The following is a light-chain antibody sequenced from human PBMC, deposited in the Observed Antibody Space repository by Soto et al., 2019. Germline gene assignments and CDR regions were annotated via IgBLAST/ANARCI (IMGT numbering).Light chain of an antibody. V-gene: IGLV1-40*01. J-gene: IGLJ2*01. CDR3: QSYDSSLSGGGV. CDR1: SSNIGAGYD. Sequence: QLVLTQPPSVSGAPGQRVTISCTGSSSNIGAGYDVHWYQRLPGTAPKLLIYGNSNRPSGVPDRFSGSKSGTSASLAITGLQAEDEADYYCQSYDSSLSGGGVFGGGTKLTVL. CDR2: GNS.